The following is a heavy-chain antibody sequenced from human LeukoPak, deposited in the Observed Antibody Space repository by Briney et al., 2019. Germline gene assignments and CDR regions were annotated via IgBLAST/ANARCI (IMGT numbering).Heavy chain of an antibody. V-gene: IGHV3-30*02. J-gene: IGHJ4*02. Sequence: GGSLRLSCAASGFSFGGCGMYWVRQAPGKGLEWVAFIGFDGTNKYYTESVKGRFTISRDNSKNTLFLQMDSLKGEDTAVCYCATWASSILGTDCWGQGTLVTVSS. CDR2: IGFDGTNK. CDR3: ATWASSILGTDC. D-gene: IGHD3-3*01. CDR1: GFSFGGCG.